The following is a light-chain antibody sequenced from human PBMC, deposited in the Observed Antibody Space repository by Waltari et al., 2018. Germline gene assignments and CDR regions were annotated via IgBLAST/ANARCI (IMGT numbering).Light chain of an antibody. J-gene: IGLJ2*01. V-gene: IGLV2-14*03. CDR2: DVS. Sequence: QPALTQPASMSGSPGQSITISCTGTSSDIGSYDYVLWYQQHPGNAPKLIIFDVSNRPSGVSIRFSGSKSGNTASLTISGLQAEDEADYYCSSYSSISTVLFGGGTKLTVL. CDR1: SSDIGSYDY. CDR3: SSYSSISTVL.